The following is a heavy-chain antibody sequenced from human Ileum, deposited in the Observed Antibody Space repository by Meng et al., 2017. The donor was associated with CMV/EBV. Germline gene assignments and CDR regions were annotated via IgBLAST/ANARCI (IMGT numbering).Heavy chain of an antibody. CDR2: IYRSGST. CDR1: GFTVSSNY. J-gene: IGHJ4*02. CDR3: TTGYCSRTSCYSYYFDY. Sequence: GGSLRLSCAASGFTVSSNYMTWVRQAPGKGLEWVSVIYRSGSTYHADSVRGRFSITRDNPKNTLYLQMNSLRAEDTAVYYCTTGYCSRTSCYSYYFDYWGQGTLVTVSS. V-gene: IGHV3-66*03. D-gene: IGHD2-2*01.